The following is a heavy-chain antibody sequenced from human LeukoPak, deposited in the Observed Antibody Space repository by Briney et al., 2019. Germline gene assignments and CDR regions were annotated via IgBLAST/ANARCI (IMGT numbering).Heavy chain of an antibody. CDR1: GFTFSGYA. CDR3: AKIAVAGTFPPYYFDY. D-gene: IGHD6-19*01. CDR2: ISGSGGST. Sequence: SGGSLRLSCAASGFTFSGYAMSWVRQAPGKGLEWVSAISGSGGSTYYADSVKGRFTISRDNSKNTLYLQMNSLRAEDTAVYYCAKIAVAGTFPPYYFDYWGQGTLVTVSS. J-gene: IGHJ4*02. V-gene: IGHV3-23*01.